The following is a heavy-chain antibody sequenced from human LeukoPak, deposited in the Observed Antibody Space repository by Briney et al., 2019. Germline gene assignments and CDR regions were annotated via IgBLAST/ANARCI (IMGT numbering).Heavy chain of an antibody. V-gene: IGHV4-4*07. D-gene: IGHD3-10*01. Sequence: SETLSLTCTVSGGSISSSYWSWIRQPAGKGLEWIGHIYTFGITNYIPSLKSRVTISLDTSKNQFSLKLSSVTAADTAVYYCARDKYYGSGSYGEYNWFDHWGQGTLVTVSS. CDR1: GGSISSSY. CDR2: IYTFGIT. J-gene: IGHJ5*02. CDR3: ARDKYYGSGSYGEYNWFDH.